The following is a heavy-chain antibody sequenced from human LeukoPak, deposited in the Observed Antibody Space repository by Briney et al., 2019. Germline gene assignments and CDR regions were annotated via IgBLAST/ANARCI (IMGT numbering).Heavy chain of an antibody. V-gene: IGHV3-7*01. CDR2: IKQDGSEK. CDR1: GFTFSSYW. D-gene: IGHD2-2*01. J-gene: IGHJ5*02. CDR3: ARDDCSSISCYHNWFDP. Sequence: GGSLRLSCVASGFTFSSYWMSWVRQAPGKGLEWVANIKQDGSEKYYVDSVKGRFTISRDNAKNSLYLQMNSLRAEDTAVYYCARDDCSSISCYHNWFDPWGQGTLVTVSS.